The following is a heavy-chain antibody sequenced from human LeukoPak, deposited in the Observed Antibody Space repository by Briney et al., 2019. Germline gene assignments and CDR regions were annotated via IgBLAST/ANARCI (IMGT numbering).Heavy chain of an antibody. V-gene: IGHV3-23*01. D-gene: IGHD2-2*01. CDR1: GFTVSSNY. Sequence: GGSLRLSCAASGFTVSSNYMSWVRQAPGKGLEWVSAISGSGGSTYYADSVKGRFTISRDNSKNTLYLQMNSLRAEDTAVYYCAKVPAARKIQYYFDYWGQGTLVTVSS. CDR3: AKVPAARKIQYYFDY. CDR2: ISGSGGST. J-gene: IGHJ4*02.